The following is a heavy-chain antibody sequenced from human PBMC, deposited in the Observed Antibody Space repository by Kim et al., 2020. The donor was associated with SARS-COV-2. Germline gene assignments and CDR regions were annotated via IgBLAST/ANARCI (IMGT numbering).Heavy chain of an antibody. D-gene: IGHD6-19*01. Sequence: NDNPSLKSRVTIAVDTSKNQFSLKLSSVTAADTAVYYCARAGSGWSVFDYWGQGTLVTVSS. J-gene: IGHJ4*02. CDR3: ARAGSGWSVFDY. V-gene: IGHV4-34*01.